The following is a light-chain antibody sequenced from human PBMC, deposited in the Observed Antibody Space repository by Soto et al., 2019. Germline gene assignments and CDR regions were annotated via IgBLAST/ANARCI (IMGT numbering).Light chain of an antibody. CDR2: DAS. J-gene: IGKJ1*01. CDR3: QQYSFLPRT. CDR1: QSVSSY. Sequence: MLLTQSPGTLSLCRGEIATLSCRASQSVSSYLAWYQQKPGQAPRLLIYDASNRATGIPARFSGSGSGTDFTLTISRLEPEDFAVYYCQQYSFLPRTFGQGTKVDI. V-gene: IGKV3-20*01.